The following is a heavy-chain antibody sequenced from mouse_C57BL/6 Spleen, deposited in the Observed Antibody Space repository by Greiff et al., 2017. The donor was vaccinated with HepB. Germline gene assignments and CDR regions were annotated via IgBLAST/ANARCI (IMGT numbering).Heavy chain of an antibody. V-gene: IGHV1-15*01. J-gene: IGHJ2*01. CDR2: IDPETGGT. CDR3: TRPGTGSSYFDY. D-gene: IGHD4-1*01. CDR1: GYTFTDYE. Sequence: QVQLQQSGAELVRPGASVTLSCKASGYTFTDYEMHWVKQTPVHGLEWIGAIDPETGGTAYNQKFKGKAILTADKSSSTAYMALRSLTSEDSAVYYCTRPGTGSSYFDYWGQGTTLTVSS.